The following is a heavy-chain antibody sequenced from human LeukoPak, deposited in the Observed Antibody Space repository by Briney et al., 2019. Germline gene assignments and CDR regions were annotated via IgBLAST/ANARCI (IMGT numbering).Heavy chain of an antibody. CDR1: GGTFSSYG. D-gene: IGHD6-13*01. CDR2: IIPIFGIA. CDR3: ARGGGSSSWFREVDD. Sequence: SVKVSCKASGGTFSSYGISWVRRAPGQGLEWMGRIIPIFGIADYAQKFQGRVTITADKSTSTAYMELSSLRSEDTAVYYCARGGGSSSWFREVDDWGQGTLVTVSS. J-gene: IGHJ4*02. V-gene: IGHV1-69*04.